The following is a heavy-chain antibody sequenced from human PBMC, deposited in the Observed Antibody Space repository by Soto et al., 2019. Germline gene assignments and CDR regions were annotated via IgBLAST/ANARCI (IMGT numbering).Heavy chain of an antibody. V-gene: IGHV3-30-3*01. J-gene: IGHJ4*02. CDR2: ISYDGSNK. D-gene: IGHD3-10*01. Sequence: GGSLRLSCAASGFTFSSYAMHWVRQAPGKGLEWVAVISYDGSNKYYADSVKGRFTISRDNSKNTLYLQMNSLRAEDTAVYYCASGGFYGSGSVDYWGQGTLVTVSS. CDR3: ASGGFYGSGSVDY. CDR1: GFTFSSYA.